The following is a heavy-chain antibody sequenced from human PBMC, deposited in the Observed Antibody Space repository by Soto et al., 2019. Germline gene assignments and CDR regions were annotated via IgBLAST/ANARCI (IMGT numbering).Heavy chain of an antibody. CDR1: GGSISSYY. Sequence: SETLSLTCTVSGGSISSYYWSWIRQPPGKGLEWIGYIYYSGSTNYNPSLKSRVTISVDTSKNQFSLKLSSVTAADTAVYYCARDIQDYDFWSGYLERAAPGGFDPWGKGTRVTVSS. D-gene: IGHD3-3*01. J-gene: IGHJ5*02. CDR3: ARDIQDYDFWSGYLERAAPGGFDP. V-gene: IGHV4-59*01. CDR2: IYYSGST.